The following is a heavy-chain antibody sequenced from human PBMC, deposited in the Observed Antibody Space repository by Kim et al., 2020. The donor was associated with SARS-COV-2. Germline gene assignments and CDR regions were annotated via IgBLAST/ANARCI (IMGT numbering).Heavy chain of an antibody. J-gene: IGHJ5*02. CDR1: GGSISSYY. D-gene: IGHD3-10*01. CDR3: ARVSGLWFGELLSGGWFDP. V-gene: IGHV4-59*01. CDR2: IYYSRST. Sequence: SETLSLTCTVSGGSISSYYWSWIRQPPGKGLEWIGYIYYSRSTNYNPSLKSRVTISVDTSKNQFSLKLSSVTAADTAVYYCARVSGLWFGELLSGGWFDPWGQGTLVTVSS.